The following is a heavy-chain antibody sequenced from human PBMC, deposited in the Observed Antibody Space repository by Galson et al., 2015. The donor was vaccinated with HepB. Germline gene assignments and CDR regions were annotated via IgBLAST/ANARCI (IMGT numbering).Heavy chain of an antibody. J-gene: IGHJ6*03. Sequence: LRLSCAASGFTFSSYWMHWVRQAPGKGLVWVSRINSDGSSTSYADSVKGRFTISRDNAKNTLYLQMNSLRAEDTAVYYCARRLQYTYYMDVWGKGTTVTVSS. CDR3: ARRLQYTYYMDV. D-gene: IGHD4-11*01. CDR2: INSDGSST. V-gene: IGHV3-74*01. CDR1: GFTFSSYW.